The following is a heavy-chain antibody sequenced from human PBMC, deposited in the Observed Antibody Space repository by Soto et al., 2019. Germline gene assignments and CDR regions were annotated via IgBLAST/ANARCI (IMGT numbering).Heavy chain of an antibody. J-gene: IGHJ3*02. CDR2: IKEDGSEK. Sequence: EVQLVESGGDLVQPGGSLRLSCADSRFTFSGYWMYWVRQAPGKGLEWVANIKEDGSEKNYVDSVRGRFTISRDNAKNSLYLQMNSLRAENTVVYYCARGARIWCQGTMVTVS. V-gene: IGHV3-7*01. CDR1: RFTFSGYW. CDR3: ARGARI.